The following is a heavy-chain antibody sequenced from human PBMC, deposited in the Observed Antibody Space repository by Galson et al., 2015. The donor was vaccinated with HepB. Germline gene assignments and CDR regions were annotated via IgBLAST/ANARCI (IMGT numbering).Heavy chain of an antibody. CDR2: MNANGGNT. CDR3: ARGRYGDSDPYPYYFDY. Sequence: SVKVSCKASGYTFTSYDINWVRQATGQGLEWVGWMNANGGNTDSAQKFQGRVTMTRDTSINTAYMELSSLRSEDTAVYYCARGRYGDSDPYPYYFDYWGQGTLVTVSS. V-gene: IGHV1-8*01. D-gene: IGHD4-17*01. CDR1: GYTFTSYD. J-gene: IGHJ4*02.